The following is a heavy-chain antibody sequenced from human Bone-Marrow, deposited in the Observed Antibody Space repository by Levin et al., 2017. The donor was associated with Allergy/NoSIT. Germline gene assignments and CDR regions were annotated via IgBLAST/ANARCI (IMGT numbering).Heavy chain of an antibody. CDR3: AKDNVDGTSLEFGH. CDR1: GFTFDDYT. V-gene: IGHV3-43*01. D-gene: IGHD3-3*01. CDR2: ISWDGGSS. J-gene: IGHJ4*02. Sequence: LSLTCAASGFTFDDYTMNWVRQVPGKGLEWVSLISWDGGSSHYADSVKGRFTISRDNSKKSMYLHMNSLSTEDTAVYYCAKDNVDGTSLEFGHWGRGTLVTVS.